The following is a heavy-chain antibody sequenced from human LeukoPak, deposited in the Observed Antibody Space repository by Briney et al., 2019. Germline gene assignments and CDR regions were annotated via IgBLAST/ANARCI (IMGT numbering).Heavy chain of an antibody. J-gene: IGHJ4*02. Sequence: SLKVSCKASGCTFSSYAISWVRQAPGQGLEWIGGIIPIFGTANYAQKFQGRVTITADESTSTAYMELSSLRSEDTAVYYCARGIPYSNYVGGYYFDYWGQGTLVTVSS. CDR2: IIPIFGTA. CDR3: ARGIPYSNYVGGYYFDY. D-gene: IGHD4-11*01. CDR1: GCTFSSYA. V-gene: IGHV1-69*13.